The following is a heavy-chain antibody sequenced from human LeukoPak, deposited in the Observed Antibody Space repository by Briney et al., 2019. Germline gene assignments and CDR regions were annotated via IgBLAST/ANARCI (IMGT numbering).Heavy chain of an antibody. CDR1: GYTFTSNY. CDR3: ARAPLYRASRYYYGMDV. V-gene: IGHV1-46*01. Sequence: GASVTVSCKASGYTFTSNYMHWVRQAPGQGLEWMGIINPSGGSTSYAQKFQGRVTMTRDTSTSTVYMELSSLRSEDTAVYYCARAPLYRASRYYYGMDVWGQGTTVTVSS. D-gene: IGHD1-26*01. J-gene: IGHJ6*02. CDR2: INPSGGST.